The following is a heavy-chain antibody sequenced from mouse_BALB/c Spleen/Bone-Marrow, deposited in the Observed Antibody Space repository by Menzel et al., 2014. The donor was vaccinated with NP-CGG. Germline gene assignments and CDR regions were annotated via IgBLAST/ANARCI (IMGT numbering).Heavy chain of an antibody. CDR2: INPYNGDT. V-gene: IGHV1-20*02. CDR3: ARGDYRFDEGYFDC. D-gene: IGHD2-14*01. J-gene: IGHJ2*02. CDR1: GYSFTGYF. Sequence: DVQLVESGPELVKPGASVKISCKASGYSFTGYFMNWVMQSHGKSLEWTGRINPYNGDTFYNQKFKGKAILTVDKSSSTAHMELRSLASEDSAVYYCARGDYRFDEGYFDCWGQGTSLTVSS.